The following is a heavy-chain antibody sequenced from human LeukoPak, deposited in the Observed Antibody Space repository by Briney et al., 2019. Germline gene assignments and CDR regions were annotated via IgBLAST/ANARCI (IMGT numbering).Heavy chain of an antibody. Sequence: GGSLRLSCAASGFTFSSYSMNWVRQAPGKGLEWVSSISSGSSYIYYADSVKGRFTIPRDNAKNSLYLQMNSLRAEDTAVYYCAKDSYSSSSVKWYFDLWGRGTLVTVSS. CDR2: ISSGSSYI. CDR1: GFTFSSYS. J-gene: IGHJ2*01. CDR3: AKDSYSSSSVKWYFDL. D-gene: IGHD6-6*01. V-gene: IGHV3-21*04.